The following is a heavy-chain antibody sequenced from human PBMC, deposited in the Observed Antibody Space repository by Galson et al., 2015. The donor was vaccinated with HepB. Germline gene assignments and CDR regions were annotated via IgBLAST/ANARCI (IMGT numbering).Heavy chain of an antibody. CDR3: ARHPGRGSVGYAFDL. CDR1: HGSINNYY. J-gene: IGHJ4*02. Sequence: ETLSLTCSVSHGSINNYYWSWLRQPPGNRLGWIGYIYYNGDTTYNPSLGYRVGMSVDTSINQVSLWLTSVTAADTAVYYCARHPGRGSVGYAFDLWGQGTPVTVSA. CDR2: IYYNGDT. D-gene: IGHD5-12*01. V-gene: IGHV4-59*08.